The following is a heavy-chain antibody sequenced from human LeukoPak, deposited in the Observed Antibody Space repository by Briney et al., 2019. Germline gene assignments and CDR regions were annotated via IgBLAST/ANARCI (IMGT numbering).Heavy chain of an antibody. J-gene: IGHJ4*02. CDR3: ARTQWGDHRYFDY. Sequence: SETLSLTCTVSGGSISSSSYYWGWIRQPPGKGLEWIGSIYYSGGTYYKPSLKSRVTISVDTSKNQFSLKLSSVTAADTAVYYCARTQWGDHRYFDYWGQGTLVTVSS. CDR2: IYYSGGT. D-gene: IGHD2-8*01. CDR1: GGSISSSSYY. V-gene: IGHV4-39*01.